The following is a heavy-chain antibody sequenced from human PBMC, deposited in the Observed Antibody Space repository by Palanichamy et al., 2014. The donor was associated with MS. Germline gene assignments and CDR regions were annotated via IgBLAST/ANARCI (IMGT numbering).Heavy chain of an antibody. CDR1: GFTFSSYG. J-gene: IGHJ4*02. Sequence: VEVWGGVVQPRRSLRLSCAASGFTFSSYGMHWVRQAPGKGLEWVAVISYDGSNKYYADSVKGRFTISRDNSKNTLYLQMNSLRAEDTAVYYCAKDSGVAGRFDYWGQGTLVTVSS. CDR3: AKDSGVAGRFDY. CDR2: ISYDGSNK. D-gene: IGHD6-19*01. V-gene: IGHV3-30*18.